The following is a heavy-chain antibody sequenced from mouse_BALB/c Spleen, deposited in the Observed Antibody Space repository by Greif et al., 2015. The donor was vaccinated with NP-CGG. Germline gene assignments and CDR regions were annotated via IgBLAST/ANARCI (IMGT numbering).Heavy chain of an antibody. CDR3: ARQDCGRSYWDFEV. D-gene: IGHD6-1*01. CDR2: ISSGGSYT. CDR1: GFTFSSYG. V-gene: IGHV5-6*01. J-gene: IGHJ1*01. Sequence: EVQVVESGGDLVKPGGSLKLSCAASGFTFSSYGMSWVRQTPDKRLEWVATISSGGSYTYYPDSVKGRFTISRDNAKNTLYVQMRSRKSEDAAMYCCARQDCGRSYWDFEVWGAGTTVTVSS.